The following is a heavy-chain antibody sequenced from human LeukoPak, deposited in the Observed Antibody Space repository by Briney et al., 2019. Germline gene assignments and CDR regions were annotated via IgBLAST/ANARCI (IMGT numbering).Heavy chain of an antibody. J-gene: IGHJ4*02. CDR2: IGTSSSTT. Sequence: GGSLRLSCAASGFTVSTSYMNWVRQAPGKGLEWVSYIGTSSSTTYYADSVKGRSTISRDNAKNSLYLQMNSLRDENTAVYYCARDHHYSFDYWGQGTLVTVSS. V-gene: IGHV3-48*02. CDR1: GFTVSTSY. CDR3: ARDHHYSFDY.